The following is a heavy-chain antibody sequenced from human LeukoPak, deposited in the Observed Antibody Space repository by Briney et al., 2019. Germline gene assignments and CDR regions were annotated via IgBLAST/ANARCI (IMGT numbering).Heavy chain of an antibody. CDR2: IYYSGST. J-gene: IGHJ4*02. V-gene: IGHV4-59*08. CDR1: GGSISRYY. Sequence: SETLSLTCTVSGGSISRYYWSWLRQPPGKGLEWIGYIYYSGSTNYNPSLKSRVTMSVDTSKNQFSVKLSSVTTADTAVYYCARRDMDVAGAGLDYFDYWGQGTLVTVSS. CDR3: ARRDMDVAGAGLDYFDY. D-gene: IGHD1-26*01.